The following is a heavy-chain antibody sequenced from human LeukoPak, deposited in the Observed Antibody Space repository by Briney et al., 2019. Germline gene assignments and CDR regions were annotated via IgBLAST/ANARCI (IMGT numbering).Heavy chain of an antibody. Sequence: PGGSLRLSCAASGFTFSSYSMNWVRQAPGKGLEWVSNISSSSSFIYYADSVKGRFTISRDNAKNSLYLQMNSLRAEDTAVYYCARDLLGYNYYYMDVWGKGTTVTVSS. CDR1: GFTFSSYS. CDR3: ARDLLGYNYYYMDV. J-gene: IGHJ6*03. D-gene: IGHD3-16*02. CDR2: ISSSSSFI. V-gene: IGHV3-48*01.